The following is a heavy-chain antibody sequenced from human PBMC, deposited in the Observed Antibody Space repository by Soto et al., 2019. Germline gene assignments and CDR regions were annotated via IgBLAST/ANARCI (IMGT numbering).Heavy chain of an antibody. Sequence: EVQLLDSGGGLVQAGGSLRLSCAASGFTFSSDAMSWVRQGPGKGLEWVSGISGSGGSTYYADSVKGRFTISRDNSKNTQNLQMNSLRSDDSARYYCAKGPGRGQWLSTGSYYCDYWGQGTLVTVSS. CDR2: ISGSGGST. CDR1: GFTFSSDA. J-gene: IGHJ4*02. D-gene: IGHD6-19*01. V-gene: IGHV3-23*01. CDR3: AKGPGRGQWLSTGSYYCDY.